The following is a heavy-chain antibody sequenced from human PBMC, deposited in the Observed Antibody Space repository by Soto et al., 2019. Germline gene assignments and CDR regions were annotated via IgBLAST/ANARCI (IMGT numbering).Heavy chain of an antibody. CDR3: ARGFYRYCSGGSCYCGY. Sequence: QVQLVESGGGVVQPGRSLRLSCAASGFTFSSYAMHWVRQAPGKGREWVAVISYDGSNKYYADSVKGRFTISRDNSKNTLYLQMNSLRAEDTAVYYCARGFYRYCSGGSCYCGYWGQGTLVTVSS. J-gene: IGHJ4*02. CDR1: GFTFSSYA. CDR2: ISYDGSNK. D-gene: IGHD2-15*01. V-gene: IGHV3-30-3*01.